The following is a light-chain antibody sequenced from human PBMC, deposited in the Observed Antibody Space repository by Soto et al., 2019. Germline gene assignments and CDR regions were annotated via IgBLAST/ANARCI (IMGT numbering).Light chain of an antibody. CDR2: EVS. V-gene: IGLV2-14*01. Sequence: QSALTQPASVSGSPGQSITISCTGTSSDVGGYRYVSWYQQFPDKAPKLMIYEVSNRPSGVSSRFSGSKSGNTASLTISGLQAADEAEYFCSSYTSSGPLVVFGGGTKLTV. CDR1: SSDVGGYRY. J-gene: IGLJ2*01. CDR3: SSYTSSGPLVV.